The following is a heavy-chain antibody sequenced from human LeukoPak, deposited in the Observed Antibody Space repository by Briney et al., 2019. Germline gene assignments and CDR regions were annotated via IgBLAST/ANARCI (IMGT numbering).Heavy chain of an antibody. Sequence: KPSETLSLTCTVSGGSISSYYWSWIRQPPGKGLEWIGYIDYSGSTNYNPSLKSRVTISVDTSKNQFSLKLSSVTAADTAVYYCARPIVGYCSGGSCYSGYWYFDLWGRGTLVTVSS. CDR1: GGSISSYY. CDR2: IDYSGST. V-gene: IGHV4-59*08. J-gene: IGHJ2*01. CDR3: ARPIVGYCSGGSCYSGYWYFDL. D-gene: IGHD2-15*01.